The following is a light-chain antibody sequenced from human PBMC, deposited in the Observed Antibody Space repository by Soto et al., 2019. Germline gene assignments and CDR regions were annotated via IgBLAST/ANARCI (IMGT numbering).Light chain of an antibody. J-gene: IGKJ5*01. CDR3: QQHNNWPPIT. CDR2: GAS. Sequence: EIVLTQSPATLSLSPGERATLSCRASQSISSNLAWYQQKPGQAPRLLIYGASTRATGIPARFSGSGSGTEFTLTISSLQSEDFAVYYCQQHNNWPPITFGQGTRLEI. V-gene: IGKV3D-15*01. CDR1: QSISSN.